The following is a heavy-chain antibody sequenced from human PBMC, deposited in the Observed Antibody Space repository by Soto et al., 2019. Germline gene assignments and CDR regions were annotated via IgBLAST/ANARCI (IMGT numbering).Heavy chain of an antibody. Sequence: EVQLLESGGGLVQPGGSLRLSCAASGFTFSSYAMSWVRQAPGKGLEWVSAISGSGGSTYYADSVKGRFTISRDNSKNTLYLQLNSLRGEDTAVYYCAKSTPGYDFWSGYEYYFVYWGQGTLVTVSS. D-gene: IGHD3-3*01. CDR3: AKSTPGYDFWSGYEYYFVY. V-gene: IGHV3-23*01. J-gene: IGHJ4*02. CDR2: ISGSGGST. CDR1: GFTFSSYA.